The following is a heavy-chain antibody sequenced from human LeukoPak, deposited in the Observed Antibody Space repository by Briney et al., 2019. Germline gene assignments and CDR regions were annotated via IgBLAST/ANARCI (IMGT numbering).Heavy chain of an antibody. Sequence: SETLSLTCTVSGGSISSYYWSWIRQPAGKGLGWIGRIYTSGSTNYNPSLKSRVTMSVDTSKNQFSLKLSSVTAADTAVYYCARDLEWLLYGTRWFDPWGQGTLVTVSS. CDR2: IYTSGST. V-gene: IGHV4-4*07. CDR3: ARDLEWLLYGTRWFDP. CDR1: GGSISSYY. J-gene: IGHJ5*02. D-gene: IGHD3-3*01.